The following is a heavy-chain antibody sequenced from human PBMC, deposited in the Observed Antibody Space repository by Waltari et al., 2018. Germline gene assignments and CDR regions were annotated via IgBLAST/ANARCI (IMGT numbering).Heavy chain of an antibody. Sequence: QVQLVQSGAEVKKPGASVKVSCKASGYTFTGYYMHWMRQATGQGLEWMGLVNPNSGVTNDEQKFQGRVTMTSDTSISTAYMELSMLRSDATAVYYCARDLGVAAWRAYFDYWGQGTLVTVSS. V-gene: IGHV1-2*06. CDR1: GYTFTGYY. CDR2: VNPNSGVT. D-gene: IGHD6-13*01. J-gene: IGHJ4*02. CDR3: ARDLGVAAWRAYFDY.